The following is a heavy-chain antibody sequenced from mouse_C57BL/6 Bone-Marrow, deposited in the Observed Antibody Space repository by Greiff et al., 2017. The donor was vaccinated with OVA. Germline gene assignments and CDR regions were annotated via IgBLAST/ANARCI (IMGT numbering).Heavy chain of an antibody. CDR2: IHPNSGST. D-gene: IGHD2-2*01. V-gene: IGHV1-64*01. CDR3: ARALLWFPYWYFDV. J-gene: IGHJ1*03. Sequence: VQLQQPGAELVKPGASVKLSCKASGYTFTSYWMHWEKQRPGQGLEWIGMIHPNSGSTNYNEKFKSKATLTVDKSSSTAYMQLSSLTSEDSAVYYCARALLWFPYWYFDVWGTGTTVTVSS. CDR1: GYTFTSYW.